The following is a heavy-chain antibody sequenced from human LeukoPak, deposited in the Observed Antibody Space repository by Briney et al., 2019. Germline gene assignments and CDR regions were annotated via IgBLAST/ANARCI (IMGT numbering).Heavy chain of an antibody. D-gene: IGHD2-15*01. CDR3: AKSGASGRYFDY. CDR2: INWYGGST. V-gene: IGHV3-20*04. CDR1: GFTFDDYG. J-gene: IGHJ4*02. Sequence: PGGSLRLSCAASGFTFDDYGMSWVRQAPGKGLEWVSGINWYGGSTGYADSVKGRFTISRDNAKNSLYLQMNSLRAEDTALYYCAKSGASGRYFDYWGQGTLVTVSS.